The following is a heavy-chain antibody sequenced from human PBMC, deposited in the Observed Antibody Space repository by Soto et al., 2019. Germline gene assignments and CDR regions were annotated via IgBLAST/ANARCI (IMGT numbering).Heavy chain of an antibody. CDR2: IYHSGTT. J-gene: IGHJ6*02. CDR1: GGSISVINW. V-gene: IGHV4-4*02. CDR3: ARCGGGMDV. Sequence: QVQLQESGPGLVKPSGTLSLTCAVSGGSISVINWWYWIRQPPGNGLEGIGEIYHSGTTHYNPSLMSQVTRYVAKSTNHFSLKLSSATAADMALYYCARCGGGMDVWGQGTPVTVSS.